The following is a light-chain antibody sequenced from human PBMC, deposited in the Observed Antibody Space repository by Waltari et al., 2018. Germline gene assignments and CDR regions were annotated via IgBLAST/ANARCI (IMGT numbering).Light chain of an antibody. Sequence: EIVLTQSPGTLSLSPGARVTLSCRASQSVSRSYLAWYQQKPGQAPRLLIYDASNRATGIPDRFSGSGSGTDFTLTISRLEPEDFAVYYCQQYGGSPLTFGGGTKVEI. V-gene: IGKV3-20*01. CDR1: QSVSRSY. CDR3: QQYGGSPLT. CDR2: DAS. J-gene: IGKJ4*01.